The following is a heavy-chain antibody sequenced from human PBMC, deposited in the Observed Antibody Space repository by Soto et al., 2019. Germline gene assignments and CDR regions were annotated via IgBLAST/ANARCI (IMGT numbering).Heavy chain of an antibody. CDR2: IIPIFGTA. Sequence: SVKVSCKASGGTFSSYAISWVRQAPGQGLEWMGGIIPIFGTANYAQKFQGRVTITADESTSTAYMELSSLRSEDTAVYYCAREGIAARPDYYYGMDVWGQGTTVTVYS. J-gene: IGHJ6*02. D-gene: IGHD6-6*01. CDR3: AREGIAARPDYYYGMDV. V-gene: IGHV1-69*13. CDR1: GGTFSSYA.